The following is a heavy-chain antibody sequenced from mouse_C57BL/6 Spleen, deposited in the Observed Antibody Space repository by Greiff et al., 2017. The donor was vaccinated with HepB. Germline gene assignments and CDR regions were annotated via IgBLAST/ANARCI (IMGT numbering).Heavy chain of an antibody. CDR1: GFSFNTYA. Sequence: DVKLQESGGGLVQPKGSLKLSCAASGFSFNTYAMNWVRQAPGKGLEWVARIRSKSNNYATYYADSVKDRFTISRDDSESMLYLQMNNLKTEDTAMYYCVRGGPYSHFDYWGQGTTLTVSS. D-gene: IGHD2-10*01. CDR2: IRSKSNNYAT. J-gene: IGHJ2*01. CDR3: VRGGPYSHFDY. V-gene: IGHV10-1*01.